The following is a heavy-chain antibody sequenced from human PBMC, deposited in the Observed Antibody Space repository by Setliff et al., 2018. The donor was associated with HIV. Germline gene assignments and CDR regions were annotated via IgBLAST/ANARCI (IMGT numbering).Heavy chain of an antibody. Sequence: PSETLSLTCTVSGYSMTSDYQWGWIRQPPGKGLEWIGSIYHSGTTYYNPSLKSRVTISVDTSKNQFSLRLNSVTAADTAMYYCVHSLLGAPMVDYWGQGTLVTVSS. CDR1: GYSMTSDYQ. V-gene: IGHV4-38-2*02. CDR3: VHSLLGAPMVDY. CDR2: IYHSGTT. D-gene: IGHD3-16*01. J-gene: IGHJ4*02.